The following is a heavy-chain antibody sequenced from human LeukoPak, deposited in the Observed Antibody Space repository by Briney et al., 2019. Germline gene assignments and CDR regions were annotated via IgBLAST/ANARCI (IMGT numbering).Heavy chain of an antibody. CDR2: LHADGVEQ. CDR1: GFSLSGYW. CDR3: ARGGYSFDY. Sequence: GGSLRLSCAASGFSLSGYWMTWVRQAPGKGLEWVARLHADGVEQNYVDSVTGRSTMSRDNAKNSLDLQMTSLRVEDTAVYYCARGGYSFDYLGQGTLVAVSS. J-gene: IGHJ4*02. D-gene: IGHD5-18*01. V-gene: IGHV3-7*01.